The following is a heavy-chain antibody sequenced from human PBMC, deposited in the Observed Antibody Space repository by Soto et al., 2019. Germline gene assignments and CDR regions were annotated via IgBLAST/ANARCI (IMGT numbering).Heavy chain of an antibody. J-gene: IGHJ3*02. CDR3: ARDQVPGLDAFDI. CDR2: ISRSAGNT. Sequence: GGSLRLSCATSGFTFSSYSMNWVRQAPGKGLEWVSSISRSAGNTYYADSVKGRFTISRDNAKNSMYLQMNSLRAEDTAVYYCARDQVPGLDAFDIWGQGTMVTVSS. CDR1: GFTFSSYS. V-gene: IGHV3-21*01.